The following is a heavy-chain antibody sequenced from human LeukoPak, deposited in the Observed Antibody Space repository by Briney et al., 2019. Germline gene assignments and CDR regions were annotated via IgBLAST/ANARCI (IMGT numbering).Heavy chain of an antibody. D-gene: IGHD5-18*01. CDR3: ANIDQVETTMGGYYFDY. V-gene: IGHV4-59*12. J-gene: IGHJ4*02. Sequence: PSETLSLTCTVSGGSISSYYWSWIRQPPGKGLEWIGYIYYSGSTNYNPSLKSRVTISVDTSKNQFSLKLSSVTAADTAVYYCANIDQVETTMGGYYFDYWGQGTLVTVSS. CDR2: IYYSGST. CDR1: GGSISSYY.